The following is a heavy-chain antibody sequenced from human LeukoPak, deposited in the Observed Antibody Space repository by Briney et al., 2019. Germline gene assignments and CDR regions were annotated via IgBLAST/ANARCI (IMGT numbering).Heavy chain of an antibody. J-gene: IGHJ5*02. D-gene: IGHD2-15*01. CDR2: ISAYNGNT. Sequence: GASVKASCKASGYTFTSYGISWVRQAPGQGLEWMGWISAYNGNTNYAQKLQGRVTMTTDTSTSTAYMELRSLRSDDTAVYYCARGQGGGRSRYWFDPWGQGTLVTVSS. CDR3: ARGQGGGRSRYWFDP. CDR1: GYTFTSYG. V-gene: IGHV1-18*01.